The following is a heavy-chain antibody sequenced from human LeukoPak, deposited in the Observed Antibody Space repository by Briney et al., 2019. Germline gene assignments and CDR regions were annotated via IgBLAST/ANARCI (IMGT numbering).Heavy chain of an antibody. Sequence: PGGTLRLSCAASAFTCSSYAMSWLRQAPGKALDWFSAISSSGGATYHADSVKGHFTISRDNSKNTLYLQMNSLRAEDTAVYYCGKDTGASYGTFDHWGQGTLVTVYS. CDR2: ISSSGGAT. V-gene: IGHV3-23*01. CDR1: AFTCSSYA. J-gene: IGHJ4*02. D-gene: IGHD5-18*01. CDR3: GKDTGASYGTFDH.